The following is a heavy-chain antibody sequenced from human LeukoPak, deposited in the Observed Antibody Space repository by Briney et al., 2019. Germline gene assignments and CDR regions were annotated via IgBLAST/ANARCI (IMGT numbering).Heavy chain of an antibody. V-gene: IGHV3-21*01. CDR2: ISSSSSYI. Sequence: GGSLRLSCAASGFTFSSYSMNWVRQAPGEGLEWVSSISSSSSYIYYADSVKGRFTISRDNAKNSLYLQMNSLRAEDTAVYYCARGSIQLGAFDIWGQGTMVTVSS. J-gene: IGHJ3*02. CDR1: GFTFSSYS. CDR3: ARGSIQLGAFDI. D-gene: IGHD5-18*01.